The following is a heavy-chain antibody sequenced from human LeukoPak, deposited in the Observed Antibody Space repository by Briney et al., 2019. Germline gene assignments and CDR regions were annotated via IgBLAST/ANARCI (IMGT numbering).Heavy chain of an antibody. D-gene: IGHD3-3*01. Sequence: SQTLSLTCTVSGGSISSGGYYWSWIRQHPGKGLEWIGYIYYSGSTYYNPSPKSRVTISVDTSKNQFSLKLSSVTAADTAVYYCARGAGYYDFWSGYRKTNDAFDIWGQGTMVTVSS. CDR1: GGSISSGGYY. CDR2: IYYSGST. V-gene: IGHV4-31*03. J-gene: IGHJ3*02. CDR3: ARGAGYYDFWSGYRKTNDAFDI.